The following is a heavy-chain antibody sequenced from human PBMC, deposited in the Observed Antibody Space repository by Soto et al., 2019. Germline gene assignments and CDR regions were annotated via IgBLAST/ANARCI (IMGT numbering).Heavy chain of an antibody. CDR1: GYTFTSYG. J-gene: IGHJ4*02. CDR3: ARDRGSGGLFTGCGY. D-gene: IGHD2-15*01. CDR2: ISAYNGNT. Sequence: QVPLVQSGAEVKKPGASVKVSCKASGYTFTSYGISWVRQAPGRGLEWMGWISAYNGNTKYAQKLQGRVTMTTDTSTSTAYMELRSLRSDDTAVYYCARDRGSGGLFTGCGYWGQGTLVTVSS. V-gene: IGHV1-18*01.